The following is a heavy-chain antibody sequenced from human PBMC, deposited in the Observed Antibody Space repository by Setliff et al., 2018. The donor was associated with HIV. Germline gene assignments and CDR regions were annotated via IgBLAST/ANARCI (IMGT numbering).Heavy chain of an antibody. D-gene: IGHD3-22*01. CDR3: ARDRGEYDSSGSYRVSDY. V-gene: IGHV1-18*01. J-gene: IGHJ4*02. Sequence: ASVKVSCKASGYTFTIYGISWVRQAPGQGLEWMGWISPYNGNTKYEQNLQDRVTMTTDTSTSTVYMELRSLRYDDTAVYYCARDRGEYDSSGSYRVSDYWGQGTLVTVSS. CDR2: ISPYNGNT. CDR1: GYTFTIYG.